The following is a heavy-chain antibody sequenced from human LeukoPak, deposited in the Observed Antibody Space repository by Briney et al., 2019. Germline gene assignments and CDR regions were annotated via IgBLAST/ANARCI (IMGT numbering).Heavy chain of an antibody. J-gene: IGHJ4*02. CDR1: GGSFSGYY. CDR2: INHSGST. V-gene: IGHV4-34*01. D-gene: IGHD4-23*01. CDR3: ARGLYGGNSVYLNY. Sequence: SETLSLTCAVYGGSFSGYYWSWIRQPPGKGLEWIGEINHSGSTNYNPSLKSRVTISVDTSKNQFSLKLSSVTAADTAVYYCARGLYGGNSVYLNYWGQGTLVTVSS.